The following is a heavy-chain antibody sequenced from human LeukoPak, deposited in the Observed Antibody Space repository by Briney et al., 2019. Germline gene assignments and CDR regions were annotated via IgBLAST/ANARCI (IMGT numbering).Heavy chain of an antibody. Sequence: GGSLRLSCAASGFTFSSYAMSWVRQAPGKGLEWVSAISGSGGSTYYADSVKGRFTISRDNSKNSLYLQMNSLRAEDTAIYYCATNGVGVAGTVYYCDYWGQGNLVTVSS. CDR3: ATNGVGVAGTVYYCDY. CDR2: ISGSGGST. CDR1: GFTFSSYA. V-gene: IGHV3-23*01. D-gene: IGHD2-15*01. J-gene: IGHJ4*02.